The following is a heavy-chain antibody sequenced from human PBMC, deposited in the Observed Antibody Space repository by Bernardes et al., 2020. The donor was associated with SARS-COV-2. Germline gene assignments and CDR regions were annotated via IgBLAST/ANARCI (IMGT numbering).Heavy chain of an antibody. D-gene: IGHD1-26*01. Sequence: VGSLLLSCAASGFTFRNFAMNWVRQAPGPGLEWVSYISSSSSTRYYADSVKGRFTISRDNAKNSLFLQMNSLRDEDTAVYYCARYSVVGVDWGQGTLVTVSS. CDR2: ISSSSSTR. V-gene: IGHV3-48*02. CDR3: ARYSVVGVD. J-gene: IGHJ4*02. CDR1: GFTFRNFA.